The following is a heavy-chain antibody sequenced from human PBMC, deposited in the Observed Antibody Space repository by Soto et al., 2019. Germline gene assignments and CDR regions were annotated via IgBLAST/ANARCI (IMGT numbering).Heavy chain of an antibody. Sequence: GGSLRLSCAASGFTFSSYAMSWVRQAPGKGLEWVSAISGSGGSTYYADSVKGRFTISRDNSKNTLYLQMNSLRAEDTAVYYCAKSAVGFLGELLYYYYGMDVWGQGTTVTVSS. V-gene: IGHV3-23*01. CDR3: AKSAVGFLGELLYYYYGMDV. CDR1: GFTFSSYA. J-gene: IGHJ6*02. CDR2: ISGSGGST. D-gene: IGHD1-26*01.